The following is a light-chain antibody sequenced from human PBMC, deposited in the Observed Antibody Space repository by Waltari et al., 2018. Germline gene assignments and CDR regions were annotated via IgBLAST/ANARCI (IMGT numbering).Light chain of an antibody. J-gene: IGLJ3*02. CDR2: YTN. CDR3: MLYLNGESRV. Sequence: QTVVIQEPSLSVSPGGTVTLTCGLTSGSVSDGNYPTWYQLTPGQAPRTLIYYTNSRSSGVPDRFSGSILGNKAALTITGAQADDESDYHCMLYLNGESRVFGGGTKLTVL. CDR1: SGSVSDGNY. V-gene: IGLV8-61*01.